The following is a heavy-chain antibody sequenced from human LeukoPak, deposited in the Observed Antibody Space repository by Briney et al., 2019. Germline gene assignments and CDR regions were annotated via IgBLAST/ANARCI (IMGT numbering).Heavy chain of an antibody. J-gene: IGHJ5*02. V-gene: IGHV1-18*01. CDR1: GYTFTSYG. D-gene: IGHD1-26*01. CDR2: ISAYNGNT. Sequence: GASVKVSCKASGYTFTSYGISWVRQAPGQGLEWMGWISAYNGNTNYAQKLQGRVTMTTDTSTSTAYMELRSLRSDDTAVYYCAREYSGSYYLGWGPRWFDPWGQGTLVTVSS. CDR3: AREYSGSYYLGWGPRWFDP.